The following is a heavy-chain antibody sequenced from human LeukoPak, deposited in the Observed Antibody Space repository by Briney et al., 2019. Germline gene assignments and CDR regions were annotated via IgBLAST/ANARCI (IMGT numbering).Heavy chain of an antibody. J-gene: IGHJ4*02. CDR2: IRYDGSNK. D-gene: IGHD1-14*01. V-gene: IGHV3-30*02. Sequence: PGGSLRLSCAASGFTFSSYGMHWVRQAPGKGLEWVAFIRYDGSNKYYADSVKGRFTISRDNAKNSLYLQMNSLRAEDTALYYCAKDTAPTSPTTREFDYWGQGTLVTVST. CDR3: AKDTAPTSPTTREFDY. CDR1: GFTFSSYG.